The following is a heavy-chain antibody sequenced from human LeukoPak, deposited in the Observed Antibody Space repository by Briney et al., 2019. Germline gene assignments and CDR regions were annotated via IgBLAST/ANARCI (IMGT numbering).Heavy chain of an antibody. Sequence: PGGSLRLSCAASGFTFSSYWMNWVRRAPGEGLEWVANIKEDGSEKYYVDSVKGRFTISRDNAEKSLYLQMNTVRAEDTAVYYCARACSGGRCGTRSSFDYWGQGTLVTVSS. V-gene: IGHV3-7*04. CDR1: GFTFSSYW. CDR2: IKEDGSEK. D-gene: IGHD2-15*01. CDR3: ARACSGGRCGTRSSFDY. J-gene: IGHJ4*02.